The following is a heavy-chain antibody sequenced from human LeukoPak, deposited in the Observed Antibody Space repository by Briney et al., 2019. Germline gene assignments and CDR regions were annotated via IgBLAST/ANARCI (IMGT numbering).Heavy chain of an antibody. Sequence: ASEKVSCKASGYTFTSYGISWVRQAPGQGLEWMGCISAYNGNTNYAQKLQGRVTMTTDTSTSTAYMELRSLRSDDTAVYYCARVGIAVAGTGSWFDPWGQGTLVTVSS. CDR3: ARVGIAVAGTGSWFDP. CDR1: GYTFTSYG. V-gene: IGHV1-18*01. CDR2: ISAYNGNT. J-gene: IGHJ5*02. D-gene: IGHD6-19*01.